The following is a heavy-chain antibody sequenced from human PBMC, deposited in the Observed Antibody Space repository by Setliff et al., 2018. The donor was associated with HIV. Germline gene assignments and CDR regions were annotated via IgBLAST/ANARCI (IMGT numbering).Heavy chain of an antibody. Sequence: PGGSLRLSCAASGLTFDDSAMHWVRQAPGKGLEWVSLISWDGGSTSYADSVKGRFTISRDNSKNSLYLQMNSLRAEDTALYYCVKDEKVSTGRFQVRFFDYWGQGTLVTVSS. J-gene: IGHJ4*02. D-gene: IGHD5-12*01. CDR1: GLTFDDSA. CDR3: VKDEKVSTGRFQVRFFDY. CDR2: ISWDGGST. V-gene: IGHV3-43D*03.